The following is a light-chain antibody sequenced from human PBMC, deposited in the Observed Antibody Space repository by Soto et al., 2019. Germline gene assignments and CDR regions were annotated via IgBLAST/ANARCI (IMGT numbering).Light chain of an antibody. V-gene: IGKV3-15*01. CDR1: QSVNAN. CDR3: QQYNTWLWT. Sequence: EVVMTQSPATLSVSPGERATLSCRASQSVNANLAWYQQKPGQAPSLLIHGASNRATGIPARFSGSGFGTEFILTISRLQCEEFAVYYCQQYNTWLWTFGQGTKV. CDR2: GAS. J-gene: IGKJ1*01.